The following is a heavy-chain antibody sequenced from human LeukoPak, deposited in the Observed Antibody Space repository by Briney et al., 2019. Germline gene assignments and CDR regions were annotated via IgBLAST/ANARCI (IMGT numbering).Heavy chain of an antibody. CDR2: IYPGDSDT. D-gene: IGHD6-13*01. CDR3: ARLLRNIAAAVYYFDY. CDR1: GYSFTNYW. V-gene: IGHV5-51*01. Sequence: GEPLRISCKGSGYSFTNYWIGWVRQMPGKGLEWMGIIYPGDSDTKYSPSFQGQVTISADKSISTAYLQWSSLKASDTAMYYCARLLRNIAAAVYYFDYWGQGTLVTVSS. J-gene: IGHJ4*02.